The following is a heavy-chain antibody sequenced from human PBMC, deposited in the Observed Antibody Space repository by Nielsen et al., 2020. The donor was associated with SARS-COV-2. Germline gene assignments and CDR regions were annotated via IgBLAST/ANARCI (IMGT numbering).Heavy chain of an antibody. J-gene: IGHJ6*02. CDR2: IYPGDSDT. CDR3: ARPSPTRIAAAGTYYYYGMDV. Sequence: GGSLRLSCTGSGYSFTSYWIGWVRQTPGKGLEWMGIIYPGDSDTRYSPSFQGQVTISADKSISTAYLQWSSLKASDTAMYYCARPSPTRIAAAGTYYYYGMDVWGQGTTVTVSS. V-gene: IGHV5-51*01. CDR1: GYSFTSYW. D-gene: IGHD6-13*01.